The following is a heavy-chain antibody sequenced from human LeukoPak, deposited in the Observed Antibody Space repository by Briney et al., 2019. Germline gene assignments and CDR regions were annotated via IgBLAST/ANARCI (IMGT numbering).Heavy chain of an antibody. CDR1: GYTFTGYY. CDR3: ARDGGYGSGSYYTPHWFDP. J-gene: IGHJ5*02. D-gene: IGHD3-10*01. V-gene: IGHV1-2*02. Sequence: ASVKVSCKASGYTFTGYYMHWVRQAPGQGLEWMGWINPNSGGTNYAQKFQGRVTMIRDTSISTAYMELSRLRSDDTAVYYCARDGGYGSGSYYTPHWFDPWGQGTLVTVSS. CDR2: INPNSGGT.